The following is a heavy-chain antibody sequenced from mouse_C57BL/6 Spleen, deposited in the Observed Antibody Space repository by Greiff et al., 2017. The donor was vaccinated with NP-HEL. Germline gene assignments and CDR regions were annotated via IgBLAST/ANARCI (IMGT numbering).Heavy chain of an antibody. CDR1: GYTFTDSN. V-gene: IGHV1-22*01. J-gene: IGHJ2*01. CDR3: ARGYDGYSYYFDY. D-gene: IGHD2-3*01. Sequence: VQLQQSGPELVKPGASVTMSCKASGYTFTDSNMPWVKQRHGKSLEWIGYINPNNGGTSYNQKFKGKATLTVNKSSSTAYMELRSLTSEDSAVYYCARGYDGYSYYFDYWGQGTTLTVSS. CDR2: INPNNGGT.